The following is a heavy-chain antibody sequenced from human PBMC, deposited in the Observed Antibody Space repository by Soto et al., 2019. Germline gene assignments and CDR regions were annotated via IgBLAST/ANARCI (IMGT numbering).Heavy chain of an antibody. CDR1: GFSLTTSGVG. V-gene: IGHV2-5*02. J-gene: IGHJ5*02. D-gene: IGHD2-2*01. Sequence: QITLKESGPTLVKPTQTLTLTCTFSGFSLTTSGVGVGWIRQPPGKALEWLALIYWDDDKRYIPSLKSRLTIXKXXSKNQVVLTMANMDPMDTPTYYCARLLLYQGWFDPWGQGSLVTVSS. CDR2: IYWDDDK. CDR3: ARLLLYQGWFDP.